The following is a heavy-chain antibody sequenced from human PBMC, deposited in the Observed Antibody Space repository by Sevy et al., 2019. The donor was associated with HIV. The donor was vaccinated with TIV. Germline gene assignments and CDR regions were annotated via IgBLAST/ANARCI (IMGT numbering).Heavy chain of an antibody. CDR1: GIIFKSYV. Sequence: GGSLRLSCAASGIIFKSYVMSWVRQAPGKGLEWLSGISASGGSTYYADPVKGRFTISRDNFKSTLYLQMNILRAEDTAVYYCAGAGVGAKGFDYWGQGTLVTVSS. CDR2: ISASGGST. CDR3: AGAGVGAKGFDY. J-gene: IGHJ4*02. D-gene: IGHD1-26*01. V-gene: IGHV3-23*01.